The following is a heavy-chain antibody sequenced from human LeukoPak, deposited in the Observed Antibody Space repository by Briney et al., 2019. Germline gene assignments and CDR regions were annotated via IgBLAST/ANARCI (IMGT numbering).Heavy chain of an antibody. J-gene: IGHJ6*03. D-gene: IGHD2-2*01. CDR1: GFTFDDYD. CDR3: AKDGRYCSSTSCYGEGYYYMDV. V-gene: IGHV3-9*01. Sequence: GVSLRLSCAASGFTFDDYDMHWVRQAPGKGLEWVSGISWNSGSIGYADSVKGRFTISRDNAKNSLYLQMNSLRAEDTALYYCAKDGRYCSSTSCYGEGYYYMDVWGKGTTVTVSS. CDR2: ISWNSGSI.